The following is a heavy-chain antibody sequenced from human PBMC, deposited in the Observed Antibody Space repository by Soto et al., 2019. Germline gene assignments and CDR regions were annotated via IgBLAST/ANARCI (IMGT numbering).Heavy chain of an antibody. D-gene: IGHD1-7*01. CDR2: IKSKIDGGTT. Sequence: GGSLRLSCEDCEFSFRNAWISWVRQAPWKGLEWVGRIKSKIDGGTTDYAAPVKGRFTISRDDSTNTLYLEMNSLKTEDTAMYYCTTDRDIWNYFAWFDPGGQRTMGNVYS. CDR1: EFSFRNAW. CDR3: TTDRDIWNYFAWFDP. J-gene: IGHJ5*02. V-gene: IGHV3-15*01.